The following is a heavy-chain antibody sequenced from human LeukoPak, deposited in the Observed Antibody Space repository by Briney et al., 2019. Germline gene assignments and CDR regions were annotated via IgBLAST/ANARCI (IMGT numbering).Heavy chain of an antibody. D-gene: IGHD2-2*01. J-gene: IGHJ5*02. CDR1: GGTFSSYT. CDR3: ARGYCSSTSWYLYWFDP. V-gene: IGHV1-69*02. Sequence: ASVKVSCKASGGTFSSYTISWVRQAPGQGLEWMGRIIPILGIANYAQKFQGRVTITADKSTSTAYMELSSLRSEDTAVYYCARGYCSSTSWYLYWFDPWGQGTLVTVSS. CDR2: IIPILGIA.